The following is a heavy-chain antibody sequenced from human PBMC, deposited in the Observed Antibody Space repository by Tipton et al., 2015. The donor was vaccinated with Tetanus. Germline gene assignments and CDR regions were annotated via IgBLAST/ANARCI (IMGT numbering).Heavy chain of an antibody. CDR3: ARAARIRLRYFDRFDP. D-gene: IGHD3-9*01. J-gene: IGHJ5*02. Sequence: LRLSCTVSGGSISSYYWSWIRQPPGKGLEWIGYIYYSGSTNYNPSLKSRVTISVDTSKNQFSLKLSSVTAADTAVYYCARAARIRLRYFDRFDPWGQGTLVTVSS. CDR1: GGSISSYY. CDR2: IYYSGST. V-gene: IGHV4-59*01.